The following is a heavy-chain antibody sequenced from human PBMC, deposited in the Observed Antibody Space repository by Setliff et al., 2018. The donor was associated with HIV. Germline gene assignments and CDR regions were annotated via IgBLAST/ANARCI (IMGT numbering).Heavy chain of an antibody. CDR3: ARVPRTGIVGALDY. V-gene: IGHV1-3*01. J-gene: IGHJ4*02. CDR1: GYTFTSYA. Sequence: ASVKVSCKASGYTFTSYAMHWVRQAPGQRLEWMGWINAGNGNTKYSQKFQGRVTITRDTSASTAYMELSSLRSEDTAVYYCARVPRTGIVGALDYWGQGTLVTISS. CDR2: INAGNGNT. D-gene: IGHD1-26*01.